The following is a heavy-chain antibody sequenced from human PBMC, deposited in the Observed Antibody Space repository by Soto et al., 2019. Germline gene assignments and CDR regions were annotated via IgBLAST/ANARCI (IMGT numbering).Heavy chain of an antibody. Sequence: QVQLVESGGGVVQPGRSLRLSCAASGFTFSTFAMHWVRQAPGKGLEWVALISNDGITKYYAESVKGRFTISRDNSKNTLYLEMDGLRTEDTAVYYAYSSGWWGQGPRVTVSS. CDR2: ISNDGITK. V-gene: IGHV3-30*03. J-gene: IGHJ4*02. CDR1: GFTFSTFA. D-gene: IGHD6-19*01. CDR3: YSSGW.